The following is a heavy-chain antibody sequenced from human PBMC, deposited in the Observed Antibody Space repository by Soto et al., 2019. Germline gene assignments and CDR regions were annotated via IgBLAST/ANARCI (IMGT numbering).Heavy chain of an antibody. J-gene: IGHJ6*03. CDR1: GYTLIELS. CDR3: ATSRCYDFWSGSRLGYYYMDV. D-gene: IGHD3-3*01. V-gene: IGHV1-24*01. Sequence: ASVKVSCKVSGYTLIELSMHWVRQAPGKGLGGMGGFDPEDGETIYAQKFQGRVTMTEVTSTDTAYKELSSLRSEDTAVYYCATSRCYDFWSGSRLGYYYMDVWGKGTTVTVSS. CDR2: FDPEDGET.